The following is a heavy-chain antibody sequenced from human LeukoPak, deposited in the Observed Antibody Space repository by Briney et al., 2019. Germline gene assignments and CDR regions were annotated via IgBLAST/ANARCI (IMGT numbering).Heavy chain of an antibody. V-gene: IGHV3-23*01. J-gene: IGHJ4*02. D-gene: IGHD5-12*01. CDR2: SGSGGST. CDR3: ARGEGGYAI. CDR1: GFTFSNSA. Sequence: GGSLRLSCAASGFTFSNSAMNWVRQAPGKGLEWVSASGSGGSTYYANSVKGRFTISRDNAKNSLYLQMNSLRAEDTAVYYCARGEGGYAIWGQGTLVTVSS.